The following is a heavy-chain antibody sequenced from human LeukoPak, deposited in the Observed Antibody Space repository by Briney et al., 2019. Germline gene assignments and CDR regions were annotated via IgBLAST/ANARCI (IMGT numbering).Heavy chain of an antibody. CDR2: ISGGSNT. CDR3: AKAPSGSYVPFEF. CDR1: GLIFSDAW. J-gene: IGHJ4*02. Sequence: PGGSLRLSCVASGLIFSDAWMNWVRQAPGKGLEWVSVISGGSNTYYADSVKGRFTTSRDNSKNTLYLQMNSLRAEDTAVYYCAKAPSGSYVPFEFWGQGTLVTVSS. D-gene: IGHD1-26*01. V-gene: IGHV3-23*01.